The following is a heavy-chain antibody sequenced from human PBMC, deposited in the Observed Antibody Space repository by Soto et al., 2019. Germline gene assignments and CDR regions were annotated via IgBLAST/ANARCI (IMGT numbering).Heavy chain of an antibody. CDR3: AKNRYYDSSGYYEY. Sequence: EVQLLESGGGLVQTGGSLRLSCAASGFTFSSYAMSWVRQVPGKGLEWVSAITGSGGSTYYADSVKGRVTISRDNSKNTLYLQMNSLSAEDTAVYYCAKNRYYDSSGYYEYWGQGTLVTVSS. J-gene: IGHJ4*02. V-gene: IGHV3-23*01. CDR2: ITGSGGST. CDR1: GFTFSSYA. D-gene: IGHD3-22*01.